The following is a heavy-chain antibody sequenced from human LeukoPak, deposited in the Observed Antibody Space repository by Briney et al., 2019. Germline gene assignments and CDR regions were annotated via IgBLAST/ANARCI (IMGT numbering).Heavy chain of an antibody. CDR2: IGGSGATI. D-gene: IGHD6-13*01. V-gene: IGHV3-48*03. CDR3: ARVAAASFDY. Sequence: GGSLRLSCAASGFTFSSYAMSWVRQAPGKGLEWVSYIGGSGATIYYADSVKGRFTISRDNAKNSLYLQMNSLRAEDTATYYCARVAAASFDYWGQGTLVTVSS. CDR1: GFTFSSYA. J-gene: IGHJ4*02.